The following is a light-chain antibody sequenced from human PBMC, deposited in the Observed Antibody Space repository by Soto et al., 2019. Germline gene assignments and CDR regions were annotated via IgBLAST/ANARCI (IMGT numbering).Light chain of an antibody. J-gene: IGKJ5*01. CDR1: QSVSSSY. Sequence: EIVMTQYTATLSVSPGERATLSCRASQSVSSSYLAWYQQKPGQAPRLLIYGASNRATGIPDRFSGSGSGTDFTLTISSLQPEDFATYYCPQSYSTPITFGHRTRPEI. V-gene: IGKV3D-20*02. CDR2: GAS. CDR3: PQSYSTPIT.